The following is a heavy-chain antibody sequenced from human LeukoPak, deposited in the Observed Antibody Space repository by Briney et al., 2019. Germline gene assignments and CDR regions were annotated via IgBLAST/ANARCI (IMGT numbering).Heavy chain of an antibody. D-gene: IGHD1-26*01. CDR1: GFTFSSYA. V-gene: IGHV3-64*01. CDR3: ARGRIVGATAGPCDY. J-gene: IGHJ4*02. Sequence: GGSLRLSCAASGFTFSSYAMQWVRQAPGKGLEYVSAISSNGGSTYYVNSVKGRFTISRDNSKNTLYLQMGSLRAEDMAVYYCARGRIVGATAGPCDYWGQGTLVTVSS. CDR2: ISSNGGST.